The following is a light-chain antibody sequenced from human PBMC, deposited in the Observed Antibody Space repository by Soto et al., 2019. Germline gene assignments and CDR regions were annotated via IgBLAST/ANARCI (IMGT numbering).Light chain of an antibody. J-gene: IGKJ2*01. V-gene: IGKV1-5*01. CDR1: HGITTW. CDR2: DAS. Sequence: DIQMTQIPSTLSASVGDTVTITCRASHGITTWLAWYQQKSGQAPKLLIYDASRLESGVRPRFSGSGSGTEFTLNINSLQPEDFATCYCQQYNSYSPGYTFGQGTKVDI. CDR3: QQYNSYSPGYT.